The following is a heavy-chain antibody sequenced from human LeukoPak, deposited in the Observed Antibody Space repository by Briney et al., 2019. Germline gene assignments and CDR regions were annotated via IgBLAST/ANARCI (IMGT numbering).Heavy chain of an antibody. J-gene: IGHJ6*02. Sequence: SETLSLTCTVSGGSISSYYWSWIRQPPGKGLEWIGYIHYSGSINYNPALKSRVTISVDTSKKQFSLKLSSVTAADTAVYYCARHVSGDYAWLDVWGQGTTVTVSS. CDR2: IHYSGSI. CDR3: ARHVSGDYAWLDV. D-gene: IGHD4-17*01. V-gene: IGHV4-59*08. CDR1: GGSISSYY.